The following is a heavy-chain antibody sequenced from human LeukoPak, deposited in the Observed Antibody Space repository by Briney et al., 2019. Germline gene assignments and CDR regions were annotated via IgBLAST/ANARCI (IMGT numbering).Heavy chain of an antibody. J-gene: IGHJ4*02. CDR2: INSDGSRT. CDR1: GFTFSSYW. CDR3: ARAGIAGALDY. D-gene: IGHD6-13*01. V-gene: IGHV3-74*01. Sequence: PGGSLRLSCAASGFTFSSYWMHWVRQAPGKGLVWVSPINSDGSRTTYADSVKGRFTISRDNAKNTLYLQMNSLRAEDTAVYYCARAGIAGALDYWGQGTLVTVSS.